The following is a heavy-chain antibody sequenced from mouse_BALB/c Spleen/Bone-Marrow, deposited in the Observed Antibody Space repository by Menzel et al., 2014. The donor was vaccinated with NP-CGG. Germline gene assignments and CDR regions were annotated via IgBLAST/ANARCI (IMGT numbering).Heavy chain of an antibody. D-gene: IGHD3-1*01. CDR2: INPTNGST. J-gene: IGHJ1*01. Sequence: LQESGAELVRPGVSVKLSCKASGYTFTSYWMHWIKQRPEQGLERIGEINPTNGSTNYNEGFKTKATLTVDKSSSTAYMQLSSLTSEDSAVYYCASGPWYFDVWGAGTTVTVSS. V-gene: IGHV1S81*02. CDR1: GYTFTSYW. CDR3: ASGPWYFDV.